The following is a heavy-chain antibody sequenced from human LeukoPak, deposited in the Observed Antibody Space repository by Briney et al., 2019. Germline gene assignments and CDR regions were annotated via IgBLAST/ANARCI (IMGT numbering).Heavy chain of an antibody. D-gene: IGHD3-10*01. CDR3: ARDPKITMVRGPIYKGDWFDP. V-gene: IGHV1-2*04. J-gene: IGHJ5*02. Sequence: GASVKVSCKASGYTFTGYYMHWVRQAPGQGLEWMGWINPNSGGTNYAQKFQGWVTMTRDTSISTAYMELRSLRSDDTAVYYCARDPKITMVRGPIYKGDWFDPWGQGTLVTVSS. CDR1: GYTFTGYY. CDR2: INPNSGGT.